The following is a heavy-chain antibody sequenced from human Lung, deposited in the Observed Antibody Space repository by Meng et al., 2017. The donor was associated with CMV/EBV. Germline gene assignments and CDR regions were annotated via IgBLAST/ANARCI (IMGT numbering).Heavy chain of an antibody. CDR1: GGSISSSSYD. CDR3: ARDRDYYDSSGYYYGGDY. D-gene: IGHD3-22*01. Sequence: SETLSLTCIVSGGSISSSSYDWGWIRQPPGKGLEWIGSIYYSGSTYCNPSPKSRGAISVDTTKNQFSLKLSSVTARDTTVYYCARDRDYYDSSGYYYGGDYWGQGXLVTVSS. CDR2: IYYSGST. J-gene: IGHJ4*02. V-gene: IGHV4-39*07.